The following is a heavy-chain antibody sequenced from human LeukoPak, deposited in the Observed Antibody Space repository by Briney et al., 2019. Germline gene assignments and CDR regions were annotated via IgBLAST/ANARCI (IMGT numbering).Heavy chain of an antibody. CDR3: ARDRLGYCGYGSCLLFDN. V-gene: IGHV1-18*01. Sequence: ASVKVSCKASGYTFVDYGISWVRQAPGQGLEWMGWISADIGNTSYAQKFQGRVTMTRDRSTSTGYMELTSLTSDDTAVYYCARDRLGYCGYGSCLLFDNWGQGTLVTVSS. CDR1: GYTFVDYG. CDR2: ISADIGNT. J-gene: IGHJ4*02. D-gene: IGHD2-21*01.